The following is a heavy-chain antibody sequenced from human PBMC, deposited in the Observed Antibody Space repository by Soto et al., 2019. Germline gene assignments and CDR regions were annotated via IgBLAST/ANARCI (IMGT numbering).Heavy chain of an antibody. CDR1: GFTFCTYR. CDR3: AREYTAWPLAKRLDV. D-gene: IGHD2-2*02. J-gene: IGHJ6*02. CDR2: ISSRSDI. V-gene: IGHV3-21*01. Sequence: GGSQSVSGEGSGFTFCTYRIIWVRQAPGKGLEGVSSISSRSDIYYADSVKVLFTISRDNAKNVVALQMTSLRAEDTAVYYCAREYTAWPLAKRLDVWGQGTTVTVSS.